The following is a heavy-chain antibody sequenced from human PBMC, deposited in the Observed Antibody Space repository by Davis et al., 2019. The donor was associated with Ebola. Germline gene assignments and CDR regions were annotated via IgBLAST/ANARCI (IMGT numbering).Heavy chain of an antibody. V-gene: IGHV3-69-1*02. CDR3: ARGSGLFDY. D-gene: IGHD3-10*01. CDR2: INGTGTT. Sequence: PGGSLRLSCAASGFSFSNHNMNWVRQAPGKGLEWVAFINGTGTTHYADSVRGRFTISRDNAKNSPYLQMNSLRDEDTAVFYCARGSGLFDYWGRGTLVTVSS. CDR1: GFSFSNHN. J-gene: IGHJ4*02.